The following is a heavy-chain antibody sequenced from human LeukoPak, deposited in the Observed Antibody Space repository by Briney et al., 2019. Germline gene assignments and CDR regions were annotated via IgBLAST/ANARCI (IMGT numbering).Heavy chain of an antibody. J-gene: IGHJ3*02. Sequence: GGSLRLSCAASGFTFSSYAMHWARQAPGKGLEWVAVISYDGSNKYYADSVKGRFTISRDNSKNTLYLQMNSLRAEDTAVYYCAREGDWNYGYAFDIWGQGTMVTVSS. CDR3: AREGDWNYGYAFDI. V-gene: IGHV3-30-3*01. D-gene: IGHD1-7*01. CDR1: GFTFSSYA. CDR2: ISYDGSNK.